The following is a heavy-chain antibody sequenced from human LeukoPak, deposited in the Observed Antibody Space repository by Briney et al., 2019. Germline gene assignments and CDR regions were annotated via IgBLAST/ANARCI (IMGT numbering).Heavy chain of an antibody. J-gene: IGHJ4*02. D-gene: IGHD3-10*01. CDR1: GGSISSYY. V-gene: IGHV4-4*07. CDR2: IYTSGST. Sequence: SETLSLTCTVSGGSISSYYWSWIRQPAGKGLEWIGRIYTSGSTNYNPSLKSRVTMSVDTSKNQFSLKLSSVIAADTAVYYCASTQGNYYGSSSIDYWGQGTLVTVSS. CDR3: ASTQGNYYGSSSIDY.